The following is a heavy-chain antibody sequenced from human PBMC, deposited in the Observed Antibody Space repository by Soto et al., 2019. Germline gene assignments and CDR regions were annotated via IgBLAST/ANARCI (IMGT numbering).Heavy chain of an antibody. D-gene: IGHD2-8*01. J-gene: IGHJ3*02. Sequence: TLSLTCTVSGAPITINYWSWIRQPPGKALEWLALIYWNDDKRYSPSLKNRLTITKDTSKNQVVLTMTNMDPVDTATYFCAHRQVDYAGVGNDAFDIWGQGTMVTVSS. V-gene: IGHV2-5*08. CDR2: IYWNDDK. CDR3: AHRQVDYAGVGNDAFDI. CDR1: GAPITINYWS.